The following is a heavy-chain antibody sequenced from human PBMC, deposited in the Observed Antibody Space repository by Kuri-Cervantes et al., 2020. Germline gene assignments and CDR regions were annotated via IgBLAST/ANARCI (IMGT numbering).Heavy chain of an antibody. D-gene: IGHD3-10*01. CDR3: AASNMVRGVIHAFDI. CDR2: IYYSGST. Sequence: GSLRLSCTVSGGSISSYYWSWIRQPPGKGLEWIGYIYYSGSTNYNPSLKSRVTISVDTSKNQFSLKLSSVTAADTAVYYCAASNMVRGVIHAFDIWGQGTMVTVSS. V-gene: IGHV4-59*12. J-gene: IGHJ3*02. CDR1: GGSISSYY.